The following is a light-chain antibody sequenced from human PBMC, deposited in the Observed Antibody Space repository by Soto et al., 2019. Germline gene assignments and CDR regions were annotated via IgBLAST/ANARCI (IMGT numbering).Light chain of an antibody. J-gene: IGKJ1*01. V-gene: IGKV1-5*01. CDR1: QNINTW. CDR3: LQYNSYSS. CDR2: DAY. Sequence: DIQMTQSPSTLSASVGDSVTISCRASQNINTWLAWYHQKPGMAPKLLISDAYTLESGVPSRFSGSGSGPEFTLTISSLQPDDFATYYCLQYNSYSSFGQGIKVDIK.